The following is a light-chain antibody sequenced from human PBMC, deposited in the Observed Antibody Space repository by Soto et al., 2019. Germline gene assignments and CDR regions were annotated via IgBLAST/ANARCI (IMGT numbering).Light chain of an antibody. Sequence: EIVLTQSPGTLSLSPGERATLSCRASQSVSSSYLAWYQQKPCQAPRLLIYGASSRATGIPDRFSGSGSGTDFTLTISRLEPEDFAVYYCQQYGSSQWTFGQGTKVDIK. CDR2: GAS. CDR3: QQYGSSQWT. J-gene: IGKJ1*01. V-gene: IGKV3-20*01. CDR1: QSVSSSY.